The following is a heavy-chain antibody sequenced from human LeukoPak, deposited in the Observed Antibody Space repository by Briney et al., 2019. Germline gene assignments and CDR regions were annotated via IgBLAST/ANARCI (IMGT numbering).Heavy chain of an antibody. CDR3: ARSLDYGDYVGTDY. D-gene: IGHD4-17*01. CDR2: ISSSSSYI. CDR1: GFTFSSYS. J-gene: IGHJ4*02. V-gene: IGHV3-21*01. Sequence: PGGSLRLSCAASGFTFSSYSMNWVRQAPGKGLEWVSSISSSSSYIYYADSVKGRFTISRDNAKNSLYLQMNSLRAEDTAVYYCARSLDYGDYVGTDYWGQGTLVTVSS.